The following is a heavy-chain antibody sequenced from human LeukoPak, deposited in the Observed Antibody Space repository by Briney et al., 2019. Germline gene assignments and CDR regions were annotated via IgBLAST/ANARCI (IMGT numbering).Heavy chain of an antibody. V-gene: IGHV3-7*01. Sequence: GESLRLSCEGSGFSFSSYWMTWVRQSPGKGPEWVANIKQDESERYTVDSVKGRFTISRDNAKNTLYLQMNSLRAEDTAVYYCARGLWFGELFIWGQGTLVTVSS. D-gene: IGHD3-10*01. CDR1: GFSFSSYW. J-gene: IGHJ4*02. CDR3: ARGLWFGELFI. CDR2: IKQDESER.